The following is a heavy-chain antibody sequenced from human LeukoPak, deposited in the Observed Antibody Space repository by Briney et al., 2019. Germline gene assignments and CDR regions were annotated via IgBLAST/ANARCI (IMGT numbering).Heavy chain of an antibody. Sequence: ASVKVSCKASGYTFTSYDINWVRQATGQGLEWMGWMNPSSGNTGYAQKFQGRVTMTRNTSISTAYMELSSLRSEDTAVYYCARGVRRPPSSSGYYYFDYWGQGTLVTVSS. J-gene: IGHJ4*02. D-gene: IGHD3-22*01. V-gene: IGHV1-8*01. CDR3: ARGVRRPPSSSGYYYFDY. CDR2: MNPSSGNT. CDR1: GYTFTSYD.